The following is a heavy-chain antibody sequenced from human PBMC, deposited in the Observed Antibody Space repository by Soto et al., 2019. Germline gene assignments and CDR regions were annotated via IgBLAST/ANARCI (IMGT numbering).Heavy chain of an antibody. J-gene: IGHJ5*02. V-gene: IGHV2-26*04. Sequence: QVTVKESGPVLVKPTETLTLTCTVSGFSLSNAGLGVSWIRQPPGKALEWLAHIFSNDEKSYSTSLKSRLTISKDTSKSQVVLTMTNTDPVDTGTYYCASTYSSSWYWFDPWGQGTLVTVSS. CDR1: GFSLSNAGLG. CDR3: ASTYSSSWYWFDP. D-gene: IGHD6-13*01. CDR2: IFSNDEK.